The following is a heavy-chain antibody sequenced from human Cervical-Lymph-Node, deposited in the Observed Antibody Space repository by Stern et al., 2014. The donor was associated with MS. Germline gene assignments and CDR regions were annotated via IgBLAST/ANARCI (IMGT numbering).Heavy chain of an antibody. CDR2: IYPGDSDP. V-gene: IGHV5-51*01. D-gene: IGHD3-22*01. CDR3: VRQDDSSAESY. Sequence: EVHLVESGAEVKKPGESLKISCKASGYTFISYWIGWVRQMPGKGLEWMGIIYPGDSDPRYSPSFQGQVTISADRSISTAYLQWSSLQASDTAVYYCVRQDDSSAESYWGQGTLVTVSS. CDR1: GYTFISYW. J-gene: IGHJ4*02.